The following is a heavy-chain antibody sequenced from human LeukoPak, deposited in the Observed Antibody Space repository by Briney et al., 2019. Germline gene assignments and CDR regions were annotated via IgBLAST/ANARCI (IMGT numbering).Heavy chain of an antibody. D-gene: IGHD4-23*01. J-gene: IGHJ6*03. CDR3: AKGGGNPRGDYYYYYMDV. V-gene: IGHV3-23*01. Sequence: GGSLRLSCAASGFTFSSYAMSWVRQAPGKGLEWVSAISGSGGSTYHADSVKGRFTISRDNSKNTLYLQMNSLRAEDTAVYYCAKGGGNPRGDYYYYYMDVWGKGTTVTVSS. CDR2: ISGSGGST. CDR1: GFTFSSYA.